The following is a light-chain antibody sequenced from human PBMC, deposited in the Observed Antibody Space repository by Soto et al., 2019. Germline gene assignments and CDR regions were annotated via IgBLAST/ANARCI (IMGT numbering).Light chain of an antibody. CDR2: DVG. CDR3: SSYTSSSTLEV. CDR1: SSDVGGYDY. Sequence: QSVLTQPASVSGSPGQSITISCTGTSSDVGGYDYVSWFQQHPGKAPKLMIYDVGYRPSGVSNRFSGSKSGNTASLTISGLQAEDEADYYCSSYTSSSTLEVFGTGTKVTVL. V-gene: IGLV2-14*01. J-gene: IGLJ1*01.